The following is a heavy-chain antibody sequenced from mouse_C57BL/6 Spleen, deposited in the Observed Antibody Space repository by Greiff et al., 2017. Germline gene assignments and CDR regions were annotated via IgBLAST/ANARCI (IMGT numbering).Heavy chain of an antibody. V-gene: IGHV1-64*01. J-gene: IGHJ4*01. CDR2: INPNSGST. CDR1: GYTFTSYW. CDR3: AREEGDGNYCYAMDY. Sequence: VQLQQPGAELVKPGASVKLSCKASGYTFTSYWMHWVKQRPGQGLEWIGMINPNSGSTNYNEKFKSKATLTVDKSSSTAYMQRSSLTSEDAAVYYSAREEGDGNYCYAMDYWGQGTSVTVSS. D-gene: IGHD2-1*01.